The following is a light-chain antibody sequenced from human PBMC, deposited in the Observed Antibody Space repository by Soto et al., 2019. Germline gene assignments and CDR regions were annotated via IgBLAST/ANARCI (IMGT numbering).Light chain of an antibody. Sequence: QSLLTQPPSASGSPGQSVTISCTGTSSDVGGYNYVSWYQQHPGKAPKLMIYEVSKRPSGVPDRFSGSKSGNTASLTVSGLQAEDEADYYCSSYAGSNNPLYVFGTGTKVTVL. CDR1: SSDVGGYNY. J-gene: IGLJ1*01. CDR3: SSYAGSNNPLYV. CDR2: EVS. V-gene: IGLV2-8*01.